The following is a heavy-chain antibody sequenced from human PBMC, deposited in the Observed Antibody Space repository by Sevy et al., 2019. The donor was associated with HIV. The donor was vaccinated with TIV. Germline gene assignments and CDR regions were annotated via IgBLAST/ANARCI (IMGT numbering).Heavy chain of an antibody. V-gene: IGHV3-48*02. CDR1: GFTFSHHN. D-gene: IGHD7-27*01. CDR3: AREENRELGTIPLDS. Sequence: GGSLRLSCAASGFTFSHHNMTWVRQAPGKGLEWISYISKSGSTTYMADSVRGSFTNSRDNAKKSLVLELHCLTDEDTIVYDWAREENRELGTIPLDSWGRGIQVTVSS. CDR2: ISKSGSTT. J-gene: IGHJ4*02.